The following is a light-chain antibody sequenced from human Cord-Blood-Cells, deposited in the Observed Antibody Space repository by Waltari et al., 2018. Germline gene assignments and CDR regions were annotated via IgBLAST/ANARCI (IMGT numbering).Light chain of an antibody. CDR3: SSYTSSSTYV. V-gene: IGLV2-14*04. CDR2: DVS. J-gene: IGLJ1*01. CDR1: SSDVGGYNY. Sequence: VSESPGQSITISCTGTSSDVGGYNYVSWYQQHPGKAPKLMIYDVSKRPSGVSNRFSGSKSGNTASLTISGLQAEDEADYYCSSYTSSSTYVFGTGTKVTVL.